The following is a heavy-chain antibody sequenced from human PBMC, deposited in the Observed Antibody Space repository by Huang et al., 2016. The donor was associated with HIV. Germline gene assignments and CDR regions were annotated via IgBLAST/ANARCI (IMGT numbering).Heavy chain of an antibody. D-gene: IGHD2-2*01. CDR2: IHHSGTA. J-gene: IGHJ5*02. CDR1: GGSVSSGNYS. Sequence: QLQLQESGPGLVKPSQNLSLTCTVFGGSVSSGNYSWAWIRQTPGKGLEWIGSIHHSGTAYYNRSLKSRVSRIVDKSKNQFSLEVTSATAADSAIYYCARQGGDCTSISCYLSWFDPWGQGTLVTVSS. CDR3: ARQGGDCTSISCYLSWFDP. V-gene: IGHV4-39*01.